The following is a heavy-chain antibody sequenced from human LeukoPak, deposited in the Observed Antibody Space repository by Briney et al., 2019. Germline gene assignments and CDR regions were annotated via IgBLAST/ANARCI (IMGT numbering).Heavy chain of an antibody. D-gene: IGHD5-12*01. CDR3: ARSRPHSGYDLNWFDP. J-gene: IGHJ5*02. Sequence: GESLKISCKGSGYSFTSYWIGWVRQMPGKGLEWMGIIYPGDSDTRYSPSFQGKVTISADKSISTAYLQWSSLKASDTAMYYCARSRPHSGYDLNWFDPWGQGTLVTVSS. CDR1: GYSFTSYW. V-gene: IGHV5-51*01. CDR2: IYPGDSDT.